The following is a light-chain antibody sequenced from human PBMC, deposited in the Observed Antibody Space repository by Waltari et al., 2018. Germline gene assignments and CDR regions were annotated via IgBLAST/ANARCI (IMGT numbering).Light chain of an antibody. CDR3: CSYAGTYTFFV. CDR1: SSDVGGYYP. CDR2: DVS. Sequence: QSALTQPRSVSGSPGQSVTIPCTRSSSDVGGYYPVPWYQQFPGKGPKVLIYDVSKRLSGVPDRFSGSKSGNTASLTISGLQAEDEAAYYCCSYAGTYTFFVFGSGTEVTVL. J-gene: IGLJ1*01. V-gene: IGLV2-11*01.